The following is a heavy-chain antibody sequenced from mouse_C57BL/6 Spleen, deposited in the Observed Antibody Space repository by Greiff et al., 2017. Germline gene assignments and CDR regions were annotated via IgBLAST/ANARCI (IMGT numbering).Heavy chain of an antibody. V-gene: IGHV10-1*01. Sequence: EVQLVESGGGLVQPKGSLKLSCAASGFSFNTYAMNWVRQAPGKGLEWVARIRSKSNNYATYYADSVKDRFTISIDDSESMLYLQMNNLQTEDTAMYYCVRLVWGLMYFGVWGTGATVTDSS. CDR3: VRLVWGLMYFGV. CDR1: GFSFNTYA. CDR2: IRSKSNNYAT. J-gene: IGHJ1*03. D-gene: IGHD1-1*02.